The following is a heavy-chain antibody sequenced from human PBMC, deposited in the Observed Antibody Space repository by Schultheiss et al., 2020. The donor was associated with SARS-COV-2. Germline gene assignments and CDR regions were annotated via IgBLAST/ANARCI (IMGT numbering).Heavy chain of an antibody. CDR2: IRHMGYT. D-gene: IGHD2-2*01. Sequence: SQTLSLTCAVSGGSFTGHYWTWIRQPPGKGLEWIGEIRHMGYTNYNPSLKSRVTISVDASKKEFSLKLSSVTAADTAVYYCASRVPAAALDYWGQGTLVTVSS. CDR3: ASRVPAAALDY. V-gene: IGHV4-34*01. J-gene: IGHJ4*02. CDR1: GGSFTGHY.